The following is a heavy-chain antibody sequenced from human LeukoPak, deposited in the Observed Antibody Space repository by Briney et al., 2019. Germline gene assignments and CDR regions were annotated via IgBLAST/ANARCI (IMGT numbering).Heavy chain of an antibody. J-gene: IGHJ4*02. CDR1: GYTFTSYY. Sequence: ASVKVSCKASGYTFTSYYMHRVRQAPGQGLEWMGIINPSGGSTSYAQKFQGRVTMTRDTSTSTVYMELSSLRSEDTAVYYCAANHPSSGYFDYWGQGTLVTVSS. D-gene: IGHD3-22*01. CDR3: AANHPSSGYFDY. V-gene: IGHV1-46*01. CDR2: INPSGGST.